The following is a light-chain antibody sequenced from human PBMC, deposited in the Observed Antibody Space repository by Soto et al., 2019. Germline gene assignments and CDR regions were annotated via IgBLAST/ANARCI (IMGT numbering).Light chain of an antibody. CDR1: SSDIGGSNH. V-gene: IGLV2-8*01. Sequence: QSVLTQPPSASGSPGRSVTISCTGTSSDIGGSNHVSWYQQHPGKAPKLMIYEVNKRPSGVPDRFSGSKSGNTASLTVSGLQAEDEADYYCSSYAGSSNVFGTGTKVTVL. CDR2: EVN. J-gene: IGLJ1*01. CDR3: SSYAGSSNV.